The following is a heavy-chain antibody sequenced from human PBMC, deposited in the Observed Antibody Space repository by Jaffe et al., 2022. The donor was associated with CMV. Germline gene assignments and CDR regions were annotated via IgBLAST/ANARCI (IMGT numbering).Heavy chain of an antibody. Sequence: QLRLQESGPGLVKPSETLSLTCAVSGGSISGSDFYWGWIRQSPGKGLEWIGSIYYSGSTYYNPSLKSRVTISVDTSKNQFSLKLRSVTAADTAVYYCAKDYFGLRQPGTDPKGVDPWGQGTLVTVSS. CDR2: IYYSGST. CDR1: GGSISGSDFY. CDR3: AKDYFGLRQPGTDPKGVDP. D-gene: IGHD2-8*02. V-gene: IGHV4-39*01. J-gene: IGHJ5*02.